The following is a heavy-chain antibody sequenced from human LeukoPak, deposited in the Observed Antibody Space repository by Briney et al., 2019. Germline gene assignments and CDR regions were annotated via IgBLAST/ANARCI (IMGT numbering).Heavy chain of an antibody. V-gene: IGHV3-30*04. CDR2: ISYDGSNK. Sequence: GGSLRLSCAASGFTFSSYAMHWVRQAPGKGLEWVAVISYDGSNKYYADSVKGRFTISRDNSKNTLYLQMNSLRAEDTAVYYCAKDPGQQELYLYFDYWGQGTLVTVSS. CDR3: AKDPGQQELYLYFDY. J-gene: IGHJ4*02. D-gene: IGHD1-7*01. CDR1: GFTFSSYA.